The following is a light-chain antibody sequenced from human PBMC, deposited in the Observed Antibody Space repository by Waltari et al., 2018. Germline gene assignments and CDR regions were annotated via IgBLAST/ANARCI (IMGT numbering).Light chain of an antibody. Sequence: QSALTQPASVSGPPGQSITISCPGTTSDVGGHNYVSWYQQHPCKDPKLMISGVSTRPSGVSNRFSGSKSGHTASLTISGLQAEDEADYYCSSYTSSSTYVVFGGGTRLTVL. V-gene: IGLV2-14*03. J-gene: IGLJ2*01. CDR2: GVS. CDR3: SSYTSSSTYVV. CDR1: TSDVGGHNY.